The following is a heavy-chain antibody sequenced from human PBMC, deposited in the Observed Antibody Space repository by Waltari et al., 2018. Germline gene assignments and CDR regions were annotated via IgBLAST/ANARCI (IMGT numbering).Heavy chain of an antibody. V-gene: IGHV4-31*03. J-gene: IGHJ4*02. Sequence: QVQLQESGPGLVKPSQTLSLTCTVSGGSISSGGYYWSWIRQHPRKGLEWIGYIYHSGSTYYNPSLKSRVTISVDRSKNQFSLKLSSVTAADTAVYYCARAIAARPVDFDYWGQGTLVTVSS. CDR3: ARAIAARPVDFDY. CDR2: IYHSGST. D-gene: IGHD6-6*01. CDR1: GGSISSGGYY.